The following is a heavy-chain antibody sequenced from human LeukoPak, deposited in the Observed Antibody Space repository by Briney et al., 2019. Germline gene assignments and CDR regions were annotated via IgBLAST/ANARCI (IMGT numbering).Heavy chain of an antibody. Sequence: GGSLRLSCAASGFPFSIYTMNWVRQAPGKGLEWVSSISGSSNDIYYADSVKGRFTISRDNAKNSLYLQMNSLRAEDTAVYYCARRDPTLAALGAFDIWGQGTMVTVSS. J-gene: IGHJ3*02. D-gene: IGHD4-23*01. CDR1: GFPFSIYT. CDR2: ISGSSNDI. V-gene: IGHV3-21*01. CDR3: ARRDPTLAALGAFDI.